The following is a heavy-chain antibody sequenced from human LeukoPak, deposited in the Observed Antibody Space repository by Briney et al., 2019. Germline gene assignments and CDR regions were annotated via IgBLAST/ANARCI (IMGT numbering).Heavy chain of an antibody. V-gene: IGHV4-59*10. CDR1: GGSFSGYY. J-gene: IGHJ5*02. CDR3: ARGPPGLNWFDP. CDR2: IYTSGST. Sequence: PSETLSLTCAVYGGSFSGYYWSWIRQPAGKGLEWIGRIYTSGSTNYNPSLKSRVTMSVDTSKNQFSLKLSSVTAADTAVYYCARGPPGLNWFDPWGQGTLVTVSS.